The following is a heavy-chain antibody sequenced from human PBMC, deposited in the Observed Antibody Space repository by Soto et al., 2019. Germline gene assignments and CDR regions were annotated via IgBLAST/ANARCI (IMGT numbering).Heavy chain of an antibody. Sequence: SETLSLTCSVSGGSTSSYYWSWIRQPPGKGLEWIGYIYYSGSTDYSPSLKSRVTMSIDTSQNQVSLKLTSVTTADTAVYYCAAPPRYGGRGTLVPVSS. J-gene: IGHJ4*02. CDR2: IYYSGST. V-gene: IGHV4-59*01. CDR3: AAPPRY. CDR1: GGSTSSYY.